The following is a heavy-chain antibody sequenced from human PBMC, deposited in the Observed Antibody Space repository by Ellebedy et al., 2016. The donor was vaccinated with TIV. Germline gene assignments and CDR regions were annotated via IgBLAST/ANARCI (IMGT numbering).Heavy chain of an antibody. CDR1: GYTFTRYY. CDR3: ARSTVRGKYYFDY. V-gene: IGHV1-46*01. D-gene: IGHD3-10*01. Sequence: AASVKVSCKASGYTFTRYYMHWVRQAPALGLEWMGIINPSGGSTSYAQKFQGRITVTRDTSPSTLYMELSSLRSEDTAVYYCARSTVRGKYYFDYWGQGTLVTVSS. J-gene: IGHJ4*02. CDR2: INPSGGST.